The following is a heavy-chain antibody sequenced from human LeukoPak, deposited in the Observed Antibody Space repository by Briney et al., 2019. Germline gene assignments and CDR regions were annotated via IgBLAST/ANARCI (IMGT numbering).Heavy chain of an antibody. CDR1: GFTFSDFY. CDR2: ISTTGTTM. J-gene: IGHJ1*01. D-gene: IGHD5-18*01. CDR3: AKGHTYGMI. Sequence: GGSLRLSCAASGFTFSDFYMSWLRQTPGKGLEWVSYISTTGTTMDYADSVKGRFTISMDNAKDSLYLQMNNLGAEDTAVYYCAKGHTYGMIWGQGTLVTVSS. V-gene: IGHV3-11*01.